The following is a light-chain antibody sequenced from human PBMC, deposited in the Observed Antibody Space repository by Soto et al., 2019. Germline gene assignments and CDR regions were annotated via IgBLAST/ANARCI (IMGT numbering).Light chain of an antibody. Sequence: DIVMTQSPLSLPVTPGEPASISCSSSQSLLQSNGYNYLDWYLQKPWQSPQLLIFFGSYRASGVPDRFSGSGSGTDFTLKIRSVEAEDVGIYYCMQSQQTPPTFGQGTKV. CDR2: FGS. CDR3: MQSQQTPPT. CDR1: QSLLQSNGYNY. V-gene: IGKV2-28*01. J-gene: IGKJ1*01.